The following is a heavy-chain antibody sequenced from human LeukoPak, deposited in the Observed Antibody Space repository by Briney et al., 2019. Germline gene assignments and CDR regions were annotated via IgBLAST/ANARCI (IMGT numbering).Heavy chain of an antibody. D-gene: IGHD3-22*01. CDR2: ISGSGGST. J-gene: IGHJ4*02. CDR1: GFTFSSYA. V-gene: IGHV3-23*01. CDR3: AKDWYYDSSGYPVGYFDY. Sequence: GGSLRLSCAASGFTFSSYAMSWVRQAPGKGLEWVSAISGSGGSTYYADSVKGRFTISRDNSKNTLYLQMNSLRAEDTAVYYCAKDWYYDSSGYPVGYFDYWGQGTLVTVSS.